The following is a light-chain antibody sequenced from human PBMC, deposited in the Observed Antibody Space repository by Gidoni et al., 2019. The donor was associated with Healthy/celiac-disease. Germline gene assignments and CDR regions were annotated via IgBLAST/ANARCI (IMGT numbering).Light chain of an antibody. CDR3: QSYDSSLSGSV. CDR2: GNS. V-gene: IGLV1-40*01. Sequence: QSVLTPPPAVSGAPAPRVTISCTGSSSNIGAGYDVHWYQQRPGTAPKLLIYGNSNRPSGVPDRFSGSKSGTSASLAITGLQAEDEADYYCQSYDSSLSGSVFGGGTKLPVL. J-gene: IGLJ3*02. CDR1: SSNIGAGYD.